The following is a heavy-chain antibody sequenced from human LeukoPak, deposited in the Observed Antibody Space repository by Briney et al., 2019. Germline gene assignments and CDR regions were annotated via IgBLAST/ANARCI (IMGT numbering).Heavy chain of an antibody. J-gene: IGHJ4*02. V-gene: IGHV4-4*07. D-gene: IGHD2-15*01. CDR2: IYTSGST. CDR3: ARDRCSGGSCYSDY. CDR1: GGSLSSYY. Sequence: SETLSLTCTVSGGSLSSYYWSWIRQPAGKGLEWIGRIYTSGSTNYNPSLKSRVTMSVDTSKNQFSLKLSSVTAADTAVYYCARDRCSGGSCYSDYWGQGTLVTVSS.